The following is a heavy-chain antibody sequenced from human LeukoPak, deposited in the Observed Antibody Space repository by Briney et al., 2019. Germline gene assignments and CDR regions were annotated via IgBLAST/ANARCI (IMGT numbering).Heavy chain of an antibody. CDR2: INHIGNT. D-gene: IGHD2-2*01. V-gene: IGHV4-34*01. Sequence: SETLSLTCAVSGGSFSGYFWTWIRQPPGKGLEWIGEINHIGNTNYNESLKSRVTISVDTSKNQFSLKLSSVTAADTAVYYCARVLRPAATVFDPWGQGTLVTVSS. CDR3: ARVLRPAATVFDP. CDR1: GGSFSGYF. J-gene: IGHJ5*02.